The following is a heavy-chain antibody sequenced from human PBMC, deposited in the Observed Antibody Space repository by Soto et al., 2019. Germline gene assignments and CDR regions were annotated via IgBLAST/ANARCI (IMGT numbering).Heavy chain of an antibody. J-gene: IGHJ6*02. Sequence: GESLKISCKASGYSFTTYWIGWVRQMPGKGLEWMGIIYPEDSDSRYSSSLQGQVTLSADKSINTAYLQWSSLKASDTAIYYCARVMTPYYSYYGMDVWGQGTTVTVSS. D-gene: IGHD3-16*01. V-gene: IGHV5-51*01. CDR1: GYSFTTYW. CDR3: ARVMTPYYSYYGMDV. CDR2: IYPEDSDS.